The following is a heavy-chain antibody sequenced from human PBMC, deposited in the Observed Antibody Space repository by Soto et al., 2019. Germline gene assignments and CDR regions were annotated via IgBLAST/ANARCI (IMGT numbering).Heavy chain of an antibody. J-gene: IGHJ4*02. CDR1: GFTFSPYW. D-gene: IGHD2-8*01. CDR3: ARGSNQDY. CDR2: INNDGSEK. V-gene: IGHV3-7*03. Sequence: EVQLVESGGDLVQPGGSLRLSCVASGFTFSPYWMSWVSQAPGRGLQWVATINNDGSEKYYADSVKGRFTISRDNARDSLYLQLTSLRAEDTAIYYCARGSNQDYWGQGTLVAVSS.